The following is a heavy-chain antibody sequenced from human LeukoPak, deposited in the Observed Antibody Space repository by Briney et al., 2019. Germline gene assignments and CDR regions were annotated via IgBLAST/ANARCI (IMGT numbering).Heavy chain of an antibody. V-gene: IGHV3-30*02. D-gene: IGHD1-26*01. CDR1: GFTLSGYG. CDR3: AKDKGGRGPDY. Sequence: PGGSLRLSCAASGFTLSGYGMHWVRQAPGKGLEWVAFIRYDESDKNYADSVKGRFTISRDNSKNTLYLQMNSLRADDTAVYYCAKDKGGRGPDYWGQGTLVTVSS. CDR2: IRYDESDK. J-gene: IGHJ4*02.